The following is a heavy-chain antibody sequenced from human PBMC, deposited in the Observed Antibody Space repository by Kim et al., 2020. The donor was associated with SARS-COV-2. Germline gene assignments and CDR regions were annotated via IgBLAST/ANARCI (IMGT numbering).Heavy chain of an antibody. CDR3: ASLVESYYYDRRDAFDI. D-gene: IGHD3-22*01. CDR1: GGSFSGYY. CDR2: INHSGST. Sequence: SETLSLTCAVYGGSFSGYYWSWIRQPPGKGLEWIGEINHSGSTNYNPSLKSRVTISVDTSKNQFSLKLSSVTAADTAVYYCASLVESYYYDRRDAFDIWGQGTMVTVAS. V-gene: IGHV4-34*01. J-gene: IGHJ3*02.